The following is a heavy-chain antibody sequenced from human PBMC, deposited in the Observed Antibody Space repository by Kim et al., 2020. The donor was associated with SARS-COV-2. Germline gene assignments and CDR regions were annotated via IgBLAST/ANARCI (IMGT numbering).Heavy chain of an antibody. CDR1: GGSISSYY. D-gene: IGHD1-1*01. Sequence: SETLSLTCTVSGGSISSYYWSWIRQPPGKGLEWIGYIYYSGSTNYTTSLKSRVTISVATSTNQFSLKLSPVTAADTAVYYCARDAGGGVDVWGQGTTVTVSS. J-gene: IGHJ6*02. CDR3: ARDAGGGVDV. V-gene: IGHV4-59*01. CDR2: IYYSGST.